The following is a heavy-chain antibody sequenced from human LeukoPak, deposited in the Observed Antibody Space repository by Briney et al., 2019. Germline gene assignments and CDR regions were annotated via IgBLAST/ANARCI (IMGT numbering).Heavy chain of an antibody. J-gene: IGHJ6*03. CDR3: ARSVEGYCSGGSCYSYYYYMDV. Sequence: SETLSLTCSVSGDSIRTYYWSWSRQPPGGRREGSGGIIDTGGTNSKPSLTTRRTMSVDVSKNQSSLKLSSVTAADTAVYYCARSVEGYCSGGSCYSYYYYMDVWGKGTTVTVSS. V-gene: IGHV4-59*01. CDR1: GDSIRTYY. CDR2: IIDTGGT. D-gene: IGHD2-15*01.